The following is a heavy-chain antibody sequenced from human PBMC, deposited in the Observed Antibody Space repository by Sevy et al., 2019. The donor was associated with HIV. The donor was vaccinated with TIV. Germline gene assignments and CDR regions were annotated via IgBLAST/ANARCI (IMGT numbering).Heavy chain of an antibody. Sequence: GGSLRLSCAASGFTFSSYAMSWVRQAPGKGLEWDSAISGSGGSTYYADSVKGRFTISRDNSKNTLYLQMNSLRAEDTAVYYCAKRDIVVVVAATNFDYWGQGTLVTVSS. D-gene: IGHD2-15*01. CDR1: GFTFSSYA. V-gene: IGHV3-23*01. CDR2: ISGSGGST. CDR3: AKRDIVVVVAATNFDY. J-gene: IGHJ4*02.